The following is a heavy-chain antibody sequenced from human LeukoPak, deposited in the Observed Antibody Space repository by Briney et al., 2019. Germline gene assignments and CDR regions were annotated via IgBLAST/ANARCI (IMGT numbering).Heavy chain of an antibody. V-gene: IGHV3-21*01. CDR1: GFTFSSYS. CDR3: ARDLSRRGMDV. J-gene: IGHJ6*04. CDR2: ISSSSSYI. Sequence: GGSLRLSCAASGFTFSSYSMNWVRQAPGKGLEWVSSISSSSSYIYYADSVKGRFTISRVNAKNSLYLQMNSLRAEDTAVYYCARDLSRRGMDVWGKGTTVTVSS.